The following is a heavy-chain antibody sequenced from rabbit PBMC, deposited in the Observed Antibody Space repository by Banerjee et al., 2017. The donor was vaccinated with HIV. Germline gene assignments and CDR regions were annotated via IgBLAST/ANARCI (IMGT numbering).Heavy chain of an antibody. CDR3: ARSDLGYWGTRLDL. V-gene: IGHV1S45*01. CDR1: GFSFSSSYY. D-gene: IGHD7-1*01. J-gene: IGHJ3*01. Sequence: QEQLVESGGGLVQPEGSLTLTCTASGFSFSSSYYMCWVRQAPGKGLEWIGCIYTGSGNTYYASWAKGRFTISKTSSTTVTLHMTSLTAADTATYLCARSDLGYWGTRLDLWGQGTLVTVS. CDR2: IYTGSGNT.